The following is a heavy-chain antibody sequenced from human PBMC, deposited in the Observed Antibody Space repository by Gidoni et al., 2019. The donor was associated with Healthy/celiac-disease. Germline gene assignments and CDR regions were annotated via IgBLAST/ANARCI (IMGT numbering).Heavy chain of an antibody. Sequence: QVQLVQSGAEVKKPGVSVKVSCKASGYTFTSYYMHWVRQAPGQGLEWMGIINPSGGSTSYAQKFQGRVTMTRDTSTSTVYMELSSLRSEDTAVYYCARDQNCSGGSCYPNYYYGMDVWGQGTTVTVSS. CDR1: GYTFTSYY. CDR2: INPSGGST. D-gene: IGHD2-15*01. V-gene: IGHV1-46*01. CDR3: ARDQNCSGGSCYPNYYYGMDV. J-gene: IGHJ6*02.